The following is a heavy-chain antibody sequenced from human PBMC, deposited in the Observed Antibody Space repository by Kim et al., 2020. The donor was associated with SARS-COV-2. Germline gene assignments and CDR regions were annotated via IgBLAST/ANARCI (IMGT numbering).Heavy chain of an antibody. D-gene: IGHD5-12*01. CDR1: GYTFTSYG. V-gene: IGHV1-18*01. CDR3: ARGVEWLRRYDAFDI. J-gene: IGHJ3*02. Sequence: ASVKVSCKASGYTFTSYGISWVRQAPGQGLEWMGWISAYNGNTNYAQKLQGRVTMTTDTSTSTVYMELRSLRSDDTAVYYCARGVEWLRRYDAFDIWGQGTMVTVSS. CDR2: ISAYNGNT.